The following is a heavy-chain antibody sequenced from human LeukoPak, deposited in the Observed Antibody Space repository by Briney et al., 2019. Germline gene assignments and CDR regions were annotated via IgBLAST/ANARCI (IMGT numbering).Heavy chain of an antibody. Sequence: GGSLRLSCAASGFTFSSYAMSWFRQAPGKGLEWVSSVSGSGGSTYYAGSVKGRFTISRDNSKNTLYLQMNSLRAEDTAIYYCAKDRPNYYDSSGHYYRRDGDYWGQGTLVTVSS. V-gene: IGHV3-23*01. CDR1: GFTFSSYA. CDR3: AKDRPNYYDSSGHYYRRDGDY. CDR2: VSGSGGST. D-gene: IGHD3-22*01. J-gene: IGHJ4*02.